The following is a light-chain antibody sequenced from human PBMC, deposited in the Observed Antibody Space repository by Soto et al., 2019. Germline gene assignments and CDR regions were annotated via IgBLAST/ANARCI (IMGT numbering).Light chain of an antibody. CDR1: QSISND. Sequence: DLQMTQSPSPLGPFLRGSGKLTCRANQSISNDLNWYQQKPGKAPNLLIYAASSLQSGVPSRFSGSGSGTDFTLTISSLQREDFATYYCQQGYSSWWTCGQGTKGDIK. J-gene: IGKJ1*01. V-gene: IGKV1-39*01. CDR3: QQGYSSWWT. CDR2: AAS.